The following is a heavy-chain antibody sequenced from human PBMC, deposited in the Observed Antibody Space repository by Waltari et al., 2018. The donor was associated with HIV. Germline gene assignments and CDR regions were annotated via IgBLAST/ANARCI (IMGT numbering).Heavy chain of an antibody. CDR1: GFTVITHY. Sequence: DVQLVESGGGLVQPGGSLRLSCAASGFTVITHYVGWVRQAPGKGLEWVSLITHLGATFYADSVRARFTISRDTSMNTVHLQMDSLRAGDTAVYYCVRERNTIKTTSYYVDYWGQGTLVTVSS. J-gene: IGHJ4*02. CDR2: ITHLGAT. D-gene: IGHD1-1*01. CDR3: VRERNTIKTTSYYVDY. V-gene: IGHV3-66*01.